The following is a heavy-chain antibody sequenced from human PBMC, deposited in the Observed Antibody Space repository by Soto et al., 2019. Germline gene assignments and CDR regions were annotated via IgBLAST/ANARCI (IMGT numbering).Heavy chain of an antibody. CDR3: ASGASRWYRYLFDT. CDR1: EGTFNSYA. D-gene: IGHD6-13*01. J-gene: IGHJ4*02. CDR2: IIPYYNTL. Sequence: QAQVVQSGAEVRKPGSSVKLSCKASEGTFNSYAIAWVRQAPGQGLEWMGGIIPYYNTLNYAQKFQDRVTITADDSTSTVYMELSSRRSDDTAVYFCASGASRWYRYLFDTWAQGSLVTVSP. V-gene: IGHV1-69*01.